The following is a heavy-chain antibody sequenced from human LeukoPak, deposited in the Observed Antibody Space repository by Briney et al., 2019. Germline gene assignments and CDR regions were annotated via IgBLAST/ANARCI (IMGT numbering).Heavy chain of an antibody. CDR2: INPSGGST. V-gene: IGHV1-46*01. J-gene: IGHJ5*02. CDR3: ARELPDCSGGSCYSYNWFDP. D-gene: IGHD2-15*01. CDR1: GYTFTSYY. Sequence: ASVKVSCKASGYTFTSYYMHWVRQAPGQGLEWMGIINPSGGSTSYAQKFQGRVTMTRDMSTSTVYMELSSLRSEDTAVYYCARELPDCSGGSCYSYNWFDPWGQGTLVTVSS.